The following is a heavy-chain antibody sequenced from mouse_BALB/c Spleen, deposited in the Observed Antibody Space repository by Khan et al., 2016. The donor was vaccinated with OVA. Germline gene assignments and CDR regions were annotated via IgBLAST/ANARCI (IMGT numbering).Heavy chain of an antibody. D-gene: IGHD1-2*01. CDR3: ARMNYFGDTCAY. CDR1: GYIFTDYY. V-gene: IGHV1-77*01. Sequence: QIQLVQSGAELARPGASVKLSCKASGYIFTDYYINWVKQRTGQGLEWIGEISPGSDATYYNAKFKGTATLTANKYSSPAYMQLSSRTFEDVAVYFGARMNYFGDTCAYWGQGTLVTVSA. J-gene: IGHJ3*01. CDR2: ISPGSDAT.